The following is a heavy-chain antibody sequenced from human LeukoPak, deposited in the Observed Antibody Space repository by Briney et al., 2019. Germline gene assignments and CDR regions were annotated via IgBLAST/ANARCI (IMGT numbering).Heavy chain of an antibody. Sequence: GGSLRLSCAASGFTFSSYWMSWVRQAPGKGLEWVANIKQDGSEKYYVDSVKGRFTISRDNAKNSLYLQMNSLRAEDTAVYYCARDPLLGYCSSTSCYEHYYYYGMDVWGKGTTVTVSS. J-gene: IGHJ6*04. CDR2: IKQDGSEK. V-gene: IGHV3-7*03. CDR3: ARDPLLGYCSSTSCYEHYYYYGMDV. D-gene: IGHD2-2*01. CDR1: GFTFSSYW.